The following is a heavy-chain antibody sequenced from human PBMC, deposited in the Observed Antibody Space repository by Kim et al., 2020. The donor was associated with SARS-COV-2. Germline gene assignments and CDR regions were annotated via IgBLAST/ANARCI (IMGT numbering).Heavy chain of an antibody. Sequence: GGSLRLSCVGSGFRFSGYAIHWVRQAPGKGLEWVAVISFAGSNRYYADSVKGRFTISRDNSESTLYLQMNSLRPEDTAVYYCAKVVIPVNSGCFFDSWG. J-gene: IGHJ5*01. D-gene: IGHD6-19*01. CDR1: GFRFSGYA. CDR2: ISFAGSNR. V-gene: IGHV3-30*18. CDR3: AKVVIPVNSGCFFDS.